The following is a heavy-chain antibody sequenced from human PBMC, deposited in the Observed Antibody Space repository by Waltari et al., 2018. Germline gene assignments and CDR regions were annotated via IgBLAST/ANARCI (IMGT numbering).Heavy chain of an antibody. V-gene: IGHV1-2*06. CDR2: ISPNSGVT. J-gene: IGHJ4*02. Sequence: QVQLVQSGAEVKKPGASVTVSCTALGYNFTAGYMYWVRQAPGQGLEWMGRISPNSGVTNYAQKFQGRVTMTRDTSISTAYMELSRLTSDDTAVYYCVKGGDCNGGSCNFDYWGQGTVVTVSS. D-gene: IGHD2-15*01. CDR3: VKGGDCNGGSCNFDY. CDR1: GYNFTAGY.